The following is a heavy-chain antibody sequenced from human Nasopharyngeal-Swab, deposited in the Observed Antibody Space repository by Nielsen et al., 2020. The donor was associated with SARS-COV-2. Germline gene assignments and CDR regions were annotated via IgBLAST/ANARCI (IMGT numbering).Heavy chain of an antibody. Sequence: ASVKVSCKASGCTFTSHAMHWVRQAPGQRLEWMGWINAGNGNTKYSQKFQGRVTITRDTSASTAYMELSSLRSEDTAVYYCARGGYCSSTSCASYYYYMDVWGKGTTVTVSS. D-gene: IGHD2-2*01. V-gene: IGHV1-3*01. CDR2: INAGNGNT. CDR3: ARGGYCSSTSCASYYYYMDV. J-gene: IGHJ6*03. CDR1: GCTFTSHA.